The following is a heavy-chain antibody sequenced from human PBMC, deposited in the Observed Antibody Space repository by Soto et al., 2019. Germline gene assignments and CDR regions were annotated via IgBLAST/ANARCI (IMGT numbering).Heavy chain of an antibody. V-gene: IGHV3-30*18. J-gene: IGHJ4*02. Sequence: QVQLVESGGGVVQPGRSLRLSCAASGFTFSSYAMHWVRQAPGKGLEWVAFISYDDGRNKYYADSVKGRFTISRDNSKSTLYLQMNSLRAEDTAVYYCAKPPLSGDYDRSAYYFDYWGQGTLVTVSS. CDR1: GFTFSSYA. CDR3: AKPPLSGDYDRSAYYFDY. CDR2: ISYDDGRNK. D-gene: IGHD3-22*01.